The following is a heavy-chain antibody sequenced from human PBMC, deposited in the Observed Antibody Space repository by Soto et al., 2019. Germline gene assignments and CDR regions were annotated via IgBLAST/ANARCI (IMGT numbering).Heavy chain of an antibody. CDR2: IYYGGTT. CDR1: GLTVSTNY. Sequence: EVQLVESGGGLVQPGGSLRISCAASGLTVSTNYMSWVRQAPGKGLEWVSIIYYGGTTYYADSVKGRFTISRDDSKNTLYLKMHSLRAEDTAVYYCARDYDTSRGDWAYYGIDVWGQGTMVTVSS. V-gene: IGHV3-66*01. CDR3: ARDYDTSRGDWAYYGIDV. D-gene: IGHD3-9*01. J-gene: IGHJ6*02.